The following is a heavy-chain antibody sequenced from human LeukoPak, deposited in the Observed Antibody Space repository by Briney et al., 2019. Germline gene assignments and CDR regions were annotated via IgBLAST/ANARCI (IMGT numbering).Heavy chain of an antibody. Sequence: SQTLSPTCTVSGYSITRGSYWGWIRQPPGKGLEWIANIYHSGSTYYNPSLKSRVTISVDTSKNQLSLKLSSVTAADTAIYYCARVHVNSGYYFGDAFDIWGQGTMVTVSS. CDR2: IYHSGST. CDR1: GYSITRGSY. D-gene: IGHD3-22*01. J-gene: IGHJ3*02. CDR3: ARVHVNSGYYFGDAFDI. V-gene: IGHV4-38-2*02.